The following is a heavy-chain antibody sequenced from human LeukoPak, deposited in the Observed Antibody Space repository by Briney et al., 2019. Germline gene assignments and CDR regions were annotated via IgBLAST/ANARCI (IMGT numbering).Heavy chain of an antibody. J-gene: IGHJ4*02. D-gene: IGHD1-26*01. CDR1: GYTFTSYW. CDR2: IYPGDSDT. Sequence: GESLKISCKGSGYTFTSYWIGWVRQMPGKGLEWMGIIYPGDSDTRYSPSFQGQVSISVDESSSTAYLQWSSLKASDTAMFYCARHVGITGAIDYWGQGTLVTVSS. V-gene: IGHV5-51*01. CDR3: ARHVGITGAIDY.